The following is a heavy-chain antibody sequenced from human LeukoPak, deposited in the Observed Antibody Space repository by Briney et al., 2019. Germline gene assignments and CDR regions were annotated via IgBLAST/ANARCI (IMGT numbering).Heavy chain of an antibody. CDR3: ARGRVIAVAGTRWLDP. V-gene: IGHV4-34*01. Sequence: SETLSLTCAVYGGSFSGYYWSWIRQPPGKGLEWIGEINHSGSTNYNPSLKSRVTISVDTSKNQFSLKLSSVTAADTAVYYCARGRVIAVAGTRWLDPWGQGTLVTVSS. J-gene: IGHJ5*02. D-gene: IGHD6-19*01. CDR2: INHSGST. CDR1: GGSFSGYY.